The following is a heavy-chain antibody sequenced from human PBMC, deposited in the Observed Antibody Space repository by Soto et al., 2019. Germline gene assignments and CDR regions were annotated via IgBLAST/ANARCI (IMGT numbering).Heavy chain of an antibody. V-gene: IGHV4-59*01. J-gene: IGHJ3*02. CDR2: IYYSGST. D-gene: IGHD4-17*01. Sequence: SQTLSLTCTVSGGSISSYYWSWIRQPPGKGLEWIGYIYYSGSTNYNPSLKSRVTISVDTSKNQFSLKLSSVTAADTAVYYCARNLHHVYGDYGEFGIWGQGTMVTVSS. CDR1: GGSISSYY. CDR3: ARNLHHVYGDYGEFGI.